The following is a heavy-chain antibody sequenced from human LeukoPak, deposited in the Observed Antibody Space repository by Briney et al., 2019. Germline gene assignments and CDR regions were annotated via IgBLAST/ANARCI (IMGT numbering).Heavy chain of an antibody. D-gene: IGHD2-2*01. CDR3: AKYGFSYCFGTSCIPH. Sequence: SGTLSLTCAVYGGSFSGYYWSWIRQPPGKGLEWDGEINHSGSRNYSPSLKSRGTISLDTSKNQFSLKLSSVTAADTAVYYCAKYGFSYCFGTSCIPHWGQGTLVTVSS. J-gene: IGHJ4*02. CDR2: INHSGSR. V-gene: IGHV4-34*01. CDR1: GGSFSGYY.